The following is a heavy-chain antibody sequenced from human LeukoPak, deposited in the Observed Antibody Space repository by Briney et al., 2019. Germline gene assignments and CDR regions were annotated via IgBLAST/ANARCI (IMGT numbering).Heavy chain of an antibody. CDR2: INHSGST. V-gene: IGHV4-34*01. CDR3: ARGRRIDY. CDR1: GGSFSGYY. J-gene: IGHJ4*02. Sequence: PSETLSLTCAVYGGSFSGYYWSWIRQPPGKGLEWIGEINHSGSTNYNPSLKSRATISVDTSKNQFSLKLSSVTAADTAVYYCARGRRIDYWGQGTLVTVSS.